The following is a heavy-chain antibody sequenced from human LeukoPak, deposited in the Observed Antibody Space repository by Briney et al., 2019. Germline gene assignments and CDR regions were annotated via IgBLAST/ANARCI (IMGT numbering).Heavy chain of an antibody. CDR2: IYYTGRT. CDR1: GGSTQSTIYY. CDR3: ARPQGKATIPHWFDP. J-gene: IGHJ5*02. V-gene: IGHV4-39*01. Sequence: SETLSLTCSVSGGSTQSTIYYWGWIRQAPGKGLEWIGSIYYTGRTYYNSSLKSRITMSVDTSKRQASLRLTSVTAADTAVYYCARPQGKATIPHWFDPWGQGIQVTVSS. D-gene: IGHD5-24*01.